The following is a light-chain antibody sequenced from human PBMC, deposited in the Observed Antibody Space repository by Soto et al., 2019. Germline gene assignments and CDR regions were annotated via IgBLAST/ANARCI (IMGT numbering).Light chain of an antibody. V-gene: IGLV2-14*01. CDR1: SSDVGGYNY. J-gene: IGLJ1*01. CDR3: SSYTRSSTLLYV. CDR2: DVS. Sequence: QSALTQPASVSGSPGQSITISCTGTSSDVGGYNYVSWCQQHPGKAPKLMIYDVSNRPSGVSNRFSGSKSGNTASLTISGLQAEDEADYHCSSYTRSSTLLYVFGTGTKLTVL.